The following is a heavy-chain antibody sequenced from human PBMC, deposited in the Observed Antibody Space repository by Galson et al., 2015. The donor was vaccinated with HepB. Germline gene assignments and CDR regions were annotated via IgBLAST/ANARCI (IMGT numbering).Heavy chain of an antibody. CDR2: IGGSGITT. J-gene: IGHJ3*02. V-gene: IGHV3-23*01. CDR3: ARPKWATVIAFDI. CDR1: GFIFSSSA. D-gene: IGHD4-17*01. Sequence: SLRLSCAASGFIFSSSAMRWVRQAPGKGLEWVSGIGGSGITTYYADSVKGRFTISRDNSKNTLYLQMNSLRAEDTAVYYCARPKWATVIAFDIWGQGTMATVPS.